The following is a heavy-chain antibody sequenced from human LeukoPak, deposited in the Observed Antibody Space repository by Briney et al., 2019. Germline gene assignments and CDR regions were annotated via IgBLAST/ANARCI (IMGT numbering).Heavy chain of an antibody. CDR2: IYTSGST. Sequence: SETLSLTCTVSGGSISSGSCYWSWIRQPAGKGLEWIGRIYTSGSTNYNPSLKSRVTISVDTSKNQFSLKLSSVTAADTAVYYCARARAVGMIGYWGQGTLVTVSS. V-gene: IGHV4-61*02. CDR1: GGSISSGSCY. D-gene: IGHD1-26*01. CDR3: ARARAVGMIGY. J-gene: IGHJ4*02.